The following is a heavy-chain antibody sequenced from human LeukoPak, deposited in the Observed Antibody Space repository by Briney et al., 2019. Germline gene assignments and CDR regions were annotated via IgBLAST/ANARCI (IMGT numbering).Heavy chain of an antibody. V-gene: IGHV3-53*05. D-gene: IGHD1-26*01. J-gene: IGHJ4*02. CDR1: GFTVSSNY. Sequence: PGGSLRLSCAASGFTVSSNYMSWVRQAPGKGLEWVSVIYSGGSTYYADSVKGRFTISRDNSKNTLYLQMNSLRSEDTAVYYCARGEYSGSYYYFAYWGQGTLVTVSS. CDR2: IYSGGST. CDR3: ARGEYSGSYYYFAY.